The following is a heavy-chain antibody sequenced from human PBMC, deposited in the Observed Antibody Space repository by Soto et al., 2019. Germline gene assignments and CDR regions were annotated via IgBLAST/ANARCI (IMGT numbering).Heavy chain of an antibody. CDR3: AKDYNTPVATTPYYFDY. V-gene: IGHV3-23*01. J-gene: IGHJ4*02. D-gene: IGHD5-12*01. CDR1: GFTFSSYA. CDR2: ISGSGGST. Sequence: LRLSCAASGFTFSSYAMSWVRQAPGKGLEWVSAISGSGGSTYYADSVKGWFTISRDNSKNTLYLQMNSLRAEDTAVYYCAKDYNTPVATTPYYFDYWGQGTPVTVSS.